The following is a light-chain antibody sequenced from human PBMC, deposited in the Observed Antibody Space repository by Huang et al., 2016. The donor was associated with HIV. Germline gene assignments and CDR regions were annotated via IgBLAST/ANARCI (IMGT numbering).Light chain of an antibody. CDR1: QSISSY. Sequence: EIVLTQSPATLSLSPGERAPLSCRARQSISSYLAWYEQKPGQAPRLLIYDASHRATGIPARVSGIGSGTDFTLTISSLEPEDVAVYYCQQRSNWPPLTFGGGTKVEIK. J-gene: IGKJ4*01. CDR2: DAS. CDR3: QQRSNWPPLT. V-gene: IGKV3-11*01.